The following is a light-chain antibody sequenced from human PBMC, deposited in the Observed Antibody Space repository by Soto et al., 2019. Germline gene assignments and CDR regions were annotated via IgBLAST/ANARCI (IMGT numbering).Light chain of an antibody. CDR2: GAS. CDR1: QTITSN. Sequence: PATLSRAPWDRVSLSCRANQTITSNLACYQQKPGQAPRLLIYGASTRATGIPVSFSGSGSGTEFTLTISSLQSEDFAVYYCQQYNHGIDSFGGGTKVDIK. V-gene: IGKV3-15*01. CDR3: QQYNHGIDS. J-gene: IGKJ4*01.